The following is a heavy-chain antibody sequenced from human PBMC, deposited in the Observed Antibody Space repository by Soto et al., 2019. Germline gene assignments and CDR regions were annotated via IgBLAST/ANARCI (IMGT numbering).Heavy chain of an antibody. CDR2: IHQSGSP. J-gene: IGHJ4*02. CDR3: ARGAPRGIIHDFDS. CDR1: GGSISKEYY. Sequence: PSETLSLTCAVSGGSISKEYYWGWIRQPPGKGLEWIGSIHQSGSPYYNPSLKSRLTISIDMSKKQFSLRLSSVTAADTAVYYCARGAPRGIIHDFDSWGQGSLVTVSS. D-gene: IGHD3-10*01. V-gene: IGHV4-38-2*01.